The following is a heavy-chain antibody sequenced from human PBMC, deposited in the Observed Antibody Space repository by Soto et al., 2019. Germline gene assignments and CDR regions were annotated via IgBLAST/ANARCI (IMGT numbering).Heavy chain of an antibody. Sequence: QVQLVQSGAEVKKPGASVKVSCKASGYTFSTYGITWVRQAPGQGLEWMGWISGHNGNTKYAQRVQGRVTMTTDTSTTTAYMEVRSLRSDDTAVYYSARGAYGEVAFDIWGQGTMVTVSS. CDR1: GYTFSTYG. J-gene: IGHJ3*02. CDR3: ARGAYGEVAFDI. D-gene: IGHD4-17*01. CDR2: ISGHNGNT. V-gene: IGHV1-18*01.